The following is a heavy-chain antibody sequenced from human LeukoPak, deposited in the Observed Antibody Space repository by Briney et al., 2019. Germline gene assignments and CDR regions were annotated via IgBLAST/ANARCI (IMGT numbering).Heavy chain of an antibody. CDR2: INHSGGT. D-gene: IGHD5-12*01. J-gene: IGHJ6*02. CDR3: ARGEWLRLGRDYYYYYGMDV. Sequence: SETLSLTCAVYGGSFSGYYWSWIRQPPGKGLEWIGEINHSGGTNYNPSLKSRVTISVDTSKNQFSLKLSSVTAADTAVYYCARGEWLRLGRDYYYYYGMDVWGQGTTVTVSS. CDR1: GGSFSGYY. V-gene: IGHV4-34*01.